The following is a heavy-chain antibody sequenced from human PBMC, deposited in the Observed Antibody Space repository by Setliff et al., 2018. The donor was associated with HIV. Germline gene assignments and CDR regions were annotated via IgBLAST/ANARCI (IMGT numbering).Heavy chain of an antibody. CDR2: IYFSGST. J-gene: IGHJ6*02. D-gene: IGHD6-25*01. V-gene: IGHV4-61*02. CDR3: ARDCAAPYYYGMDV. CDR1: GDSVTSDSYY. Sequence: PSETLSLTCTVSGDSVTSDSYYWNWIRQPAGKTLEWIGRIYFSGSTNYNPSLRSRVTISIDTSKHQLSLKLSSVTAADTAVYYRARDCAAPYYYGMDVWGQGTTVTVSS.